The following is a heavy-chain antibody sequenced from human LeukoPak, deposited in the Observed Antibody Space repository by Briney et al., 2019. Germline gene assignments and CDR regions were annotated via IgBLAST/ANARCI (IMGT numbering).Heavy chain of an antibody. J-gene: IGHJ4*02. CDR1: RFTFNNYT. CDR3: ARDRECKDYTGDTYYSGIFDY. CDR2: ISFNVSNK. Sequence: RRSLRLSCAATRFTFNNYTIQLVRQSAGKGLELVAIISFNVSNKYYADSVKGRFTISRDNSKNTVSLQMSSLRAEDTAVYYCARDRECKDYTGDTYYSGIFDYWGQGTLVTVSS. D-gene: IGHD2-15*01. V-gene: IGHV3-30*04.